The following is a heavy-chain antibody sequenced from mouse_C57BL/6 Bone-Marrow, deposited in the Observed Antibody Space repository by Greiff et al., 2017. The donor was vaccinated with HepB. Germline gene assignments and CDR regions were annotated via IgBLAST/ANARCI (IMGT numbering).Heavy chain of an antibody. V-gene: IGHV1-81*01. CDR2: IYPRSGNT. Sequence: VQLQESGAELARPGASVKLSCKASGYTFTSYGISWVKQRTGQGLEWIGEIYPRSGNTYYNEKFKGKATLTADKASSTAYMGLRSLTSEDSAVYFCARRGLRRGGYWGQGTTLTVSS. CDR1: GYTFTSYG. J-gene: IGHJ2*01. D-gene: IGHD2-4*01. CDR3: ARRGLRRGGY.